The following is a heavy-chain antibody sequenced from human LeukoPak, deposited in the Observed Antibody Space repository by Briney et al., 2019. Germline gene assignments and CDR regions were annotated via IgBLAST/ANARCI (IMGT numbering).Heavy chain of an antibody. CDR1: GFTFSDYY. D-gene: IGHD3-16*02. CDR3: ARDGPSVWGSYRFDYFDY. Sequence: GGSLRLSCAASGFTFSDYYMSWIRQAPGKGLEWVSYISSSGSTVYYADSVKGRFTISRDNAKNSLCLQMNSLRAEDTAVYYCARDGPSVWGSYRFDYFDYWGQGTLVTVSS. V-gene: IGHV3-11*01. CDR2: ISSSGSTV. J-gene: IGHJ4*02.